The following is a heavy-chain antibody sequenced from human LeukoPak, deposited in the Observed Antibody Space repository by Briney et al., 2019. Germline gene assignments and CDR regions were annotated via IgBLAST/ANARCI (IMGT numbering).Heavy chain of an antibody. CDR3: STLWYGA. CDR2: IKSKTDGGTS. J-gene: IGHJ5*02. V-gene: IGHV3-15*01. Sequence: GGSLRLSCAASGFTFTNAWMYWVRQAPGKGLEWVGRIKSKTDGGTSDYAAPVTGRFTISRDDSKSTLYLEMNSLKTEDAGVYYCSTLWYGAWGQGTLVTVSS. D-gene: IGHD3-10*01. CDR1: GFTFTNAW.